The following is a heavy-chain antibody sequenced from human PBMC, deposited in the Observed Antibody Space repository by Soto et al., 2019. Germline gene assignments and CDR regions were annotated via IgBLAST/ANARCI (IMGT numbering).Heavy chain of an antibody. Sequence: PGGSLRLSCAASGFTFSSYSMHWVRQAPGKGLEWVAVISYDGSNKYYADSVKGRFTISRDNSKNTLYLQMNSLRAEDTAVYYCARARSVEVASNWFDPWGQGTLVKVSS. V-gene: IGHV3-30-3*01. J-gene: IGHJ5*02. D-gene: IGHD2-15*01. CDR1: GFTFSSYS. CDR3: ARARSVEVASNWFDP. CDR2: ISYDGSNK.